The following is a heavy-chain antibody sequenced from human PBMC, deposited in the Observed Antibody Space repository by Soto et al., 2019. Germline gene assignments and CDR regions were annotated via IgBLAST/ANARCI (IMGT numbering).Heavy chain of an antibody. Sequence: SETLSLTRAASGDSISSSNFWTWVRQPPGKGLEWIGDLYHTGITNYNQSLKSRVTILVDKPKNQFSLKLTSVTAAETAVYYCARYSASGLYYYFGMDVWGQVTTIT. CDR1: GDSISSSNF. D-gene: IGHD6-13*01. V-gene: IGHV4-4*02. CDR2: LYHTGIT. J-gene: IGHJ6*02. CDR3: ARYSASGLYYYFGMDV.